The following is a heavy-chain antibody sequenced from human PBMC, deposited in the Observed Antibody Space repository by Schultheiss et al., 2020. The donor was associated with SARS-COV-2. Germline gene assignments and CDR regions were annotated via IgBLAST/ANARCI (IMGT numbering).Heavy chain of an antibody. CDR2: INPSGGST. Sequence: ASVKVSCKASGYTFTSYYMHWVRQAPGQGLEWMGIINPSGGSTSYAQKFQGRVTMTRDTSTSTAYMELRSLRSDDTAVYYCARETSSSWHWNYYYGMDVWGQGTTVTVSS. V-gene: IGHV1-46*01. D-gene: IGHD6-13*01. J-gene: IGHJ6*02. CDR3: ARETSSSWHWNYYYGMDV. CDR1: GYTFTSYY.